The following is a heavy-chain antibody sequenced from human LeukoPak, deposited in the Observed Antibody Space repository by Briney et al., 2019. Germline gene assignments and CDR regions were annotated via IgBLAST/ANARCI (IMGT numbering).Heavy chain of an antibody. CDR1: GFTVSSNY. J-gene: IGHJ4*02. CDR3: ASSPGSTSFDY. V-gene: IGHV3-66*02. CDR2: IYSGGST. Sequence: GGSLRLSCAASGFTVSSNYMIWLRQAPGKGLEWVSVIYSGGSTYYADSVKGRFTISRDNSKNTLYLQMNSLRAEDTAVYYCASSPGSTSFDYWGQGTLVTVSS. D-gene: IGHD2-2*01.